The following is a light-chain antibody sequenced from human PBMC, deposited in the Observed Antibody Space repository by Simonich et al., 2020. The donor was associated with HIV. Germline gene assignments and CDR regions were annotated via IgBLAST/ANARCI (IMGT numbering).Light chain of an antibody. Sequence: NFMLTQPHSVSESPGKTVTISCTRSSGSIASNYVQWYQQRPGSAPTTVIYEDNQRPSGVPARFSGSIDSSSTSASLTISGLKTEDEADYYCQSYDSSNQVFGGGTKLTVL. CDR2: EDN. CDR1: SGSIASNY. CDR3: QSYDSSNQV. J-gene: IGLJ3*02. V-gene: IGLV6-57*03.